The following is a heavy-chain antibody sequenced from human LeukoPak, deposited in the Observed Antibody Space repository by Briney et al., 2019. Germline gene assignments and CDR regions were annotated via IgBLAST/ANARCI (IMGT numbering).Heavy chain of an antibody. Sequence: GGSLRLSCAASGFTFSSYWMSWVRQAPGKGLEWVANIKQDGSEKYYVDSVKGRFTISRDNAKNSLYLQMNSLRAEDTAVYYCAKDFDGSTWFGRNYMDVWGKGITVTVSS. V-gene: IGHV3-7*03. J-gene: IGHJ6*03. CDR3: AKDFDGSTWFGRNYMDV. CDR2: IKQDGSEK. D-gene: IGHD6-13*01. CDR1: GFTFSSYW.